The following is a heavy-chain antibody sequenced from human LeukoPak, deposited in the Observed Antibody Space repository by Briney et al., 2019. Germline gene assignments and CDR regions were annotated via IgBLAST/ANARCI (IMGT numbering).Heavy chain of an antibody. V-gene: IGHV1-8*01. D-gene: IGHD4/OR15-4a*01. Sequence: ASVKVSCKASGYTFTSYDINWVRQATGQGLEWMGWMNPNSGNTGYAQKFQGRVTMTRNTSISTAYTELSSLRSEDTAVYYCARGGRRVGLFRWFDPWGQGTLVTVSP. J-gene: IGHJ5*02. CDR3: ARGGRRVGLFRWFDP. CDR2: MNPNSGNT. CDR1: GYTFTSYD.